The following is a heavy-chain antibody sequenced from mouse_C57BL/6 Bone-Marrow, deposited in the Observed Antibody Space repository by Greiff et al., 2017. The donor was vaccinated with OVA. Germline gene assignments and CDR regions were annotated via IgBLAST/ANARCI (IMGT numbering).Heavy chain of an antibody. J-gene: IGHJ2*01. Sequence: EVQLQQSGAELVRPGASVKLSCTASGFNIKDYYMHWVKQRPEQGLEWIGRIDPEDGDTEYAPKFQGKATMTADTSSNTAYLQLSSLTSEDTAVYYCTIDYGSSYVVFDYWGQGTTLTVSS. V-gene: IGHV14-1*01. CDR3: TIDYGSSYVVFDY. CDR2: IDPEDGDT. D-gene: IGHD1-1*01. CDR1: GFNIKDYY.